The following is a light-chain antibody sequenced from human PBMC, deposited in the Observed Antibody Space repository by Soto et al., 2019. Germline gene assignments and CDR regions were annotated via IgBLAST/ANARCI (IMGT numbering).Light chain of an antibody. V-gene: IGLV2-8*01. CDR2: EVS. CDR1: SSDVGGYNS. CDR3: SSYAGSSSFVV. Sequence: QSALTQPPSASGSPGQSVTISCTGTSSDVGGYNSVSWYQHHPGKAPKLMIYEVSKRPSGVPDRFSGSKSGNTASLTVSGLQADDEADYYCSSYAGSSSFVVFGGGIQLTVL. J-gene: IGLJ3*02.